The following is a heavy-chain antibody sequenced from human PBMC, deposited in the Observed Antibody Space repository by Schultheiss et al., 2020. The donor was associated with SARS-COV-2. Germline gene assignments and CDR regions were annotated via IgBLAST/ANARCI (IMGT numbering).Heavy chain of an antibody. CDR3: ARADSSGYCDAFDI. CDR2: INHSGST. D-gene: IGHD3-22*01. CDR1: GGSISSYY. V-gene: IGHV4-34*01. Sequence: SETLSLTCTVSGGSISSYYWSWIRQPPGKGLEWIGEINHSGSTNYNPSLKSRVTISVDTSKNQFSLKLSSVTAADTAVYYCARADSSGYCDAFDIWGQGTMVTVSS. J-gene: IGHJ3*02.